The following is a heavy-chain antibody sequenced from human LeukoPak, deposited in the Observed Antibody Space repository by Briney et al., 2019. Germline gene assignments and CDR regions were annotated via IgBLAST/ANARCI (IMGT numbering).Heavy chain of an antibody. CDR3: ARDGEDGYNYWFYDY. J-gene: IGHJ4*02. Sequence: GASVKVSCKASGYTFTSYAMNWVRQAPGQGLEWMGWINTNTGNPTYAQGFTGRFVFSLNTSVSTAYLQISSLKAEDTAVYYCARDGEDGYNYWFYDYWGQGTLVTVSS. CDR1: GYTFTSYA. V-gene: IGHV7-4-1*02. D-gene: IGHD5-24*01. CDR2: INTNTGNP.